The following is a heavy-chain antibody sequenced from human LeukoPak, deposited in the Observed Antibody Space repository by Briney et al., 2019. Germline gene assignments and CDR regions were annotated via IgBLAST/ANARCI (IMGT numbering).Heavy chain of an antibody. V-gene: IGHV5-51*01. CDR2: IYPGDSDT. D-gene: IGHD6-19*01. CDR1: GYSFTSYW. Sequence: GESLKISCKGSGYSFTSYWIGWVRQMPGKGLEWMGIIYPGDSDTRYSPSFQGQVTISADKSISTAYLQWSSLKASDTAMYYCARGESSGGYHWWFDNWGQGTLVTVSS. J-gene: IGHJ4*02. CDR3: ARGESSGGYHWWFDN.